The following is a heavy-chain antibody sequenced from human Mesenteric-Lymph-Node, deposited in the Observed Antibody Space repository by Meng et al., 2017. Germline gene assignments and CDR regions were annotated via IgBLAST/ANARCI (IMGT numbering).Heavy chain of an antibody. J-gene: IGHJ4*02. D-gene: IGHD3-10*01. Sequence: SETLSLTCTVSGGSVSSGSYYWSWIRQPPGKGLEWIGYIYYSGSTNYNPSLKSRVTISVDTSKNQFSLKLSSVTAADTAVYYCARTRIEAGSFDYWGQGTLVTVSS. CDR1: GGSVSSGSYY. CDR2: IYYSGST. V-gene: IGHV4-61*01. CDR3: ARTRIEAGSFDY.